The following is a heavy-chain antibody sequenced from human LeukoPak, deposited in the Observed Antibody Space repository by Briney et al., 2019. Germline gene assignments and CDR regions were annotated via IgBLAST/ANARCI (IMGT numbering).Heavy chain of an antibody. CDR1: GFTFSSYG. V-gene: IGHV3-33*01. CDR3: ASGEGYSSGWFGDDAFDI. J-gene: IGHJ3*02. Sequence: PGGSLRLSCAASGFTFSSYGMHWVRQAPGKGLEWVAVIWYDGSNKYYADSVKGRFTISRDNSKNTLYLQMNSLRAEDTAVYYCASGEGYSSGWFGDDAFDIWGQGTMVTVSS. D-gene: IGHD6-19*01. CDR2: IWYDGSNK.